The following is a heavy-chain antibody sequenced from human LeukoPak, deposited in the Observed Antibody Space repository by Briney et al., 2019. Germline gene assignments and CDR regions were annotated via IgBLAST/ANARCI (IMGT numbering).Heavy chain of an antibody. CDR3: ARVSEMVRGVIPWAFDV. D-gene: IGHD3-10*01. Sequence: SETLSLTCTVSSGSLNSYYWRWIRQPAGKGLEWIGRVYSTGSTSYNPSLKSRVTMAVDTSKKQISLKLSSVTGADTAVYYCARVSEMVRGVIPWAFDVWGQGTMVTVSS. CDR2: VYSTGST. V-gene: IGHV4-4*07. CDR1: SGSLNSYY. J-gene: IGHJ3*01.